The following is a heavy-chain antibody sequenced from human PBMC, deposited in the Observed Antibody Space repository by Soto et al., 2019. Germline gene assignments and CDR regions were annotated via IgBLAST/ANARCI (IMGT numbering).Heavy chain of an antibody. D-gene: IGHD2-21*02. CDR2: IFWNDDK. CDR3: AHRALGTVSDAFDI. V-gene: IGHV2-5*01. CDR1: GFSLSTSGVG. J-gene: IGHJ3*02. Sequence: VSGPTLVNPTQTLTLTCTFSGFSLSTSGVGVGWIRQPPGKALEWLALIFWNDDKRYSPSLKSRLTITKDTSKNQVVLTMTNMDPVDAATYSCAHRALGTVSDAFDIWGQGTMVTVSS.